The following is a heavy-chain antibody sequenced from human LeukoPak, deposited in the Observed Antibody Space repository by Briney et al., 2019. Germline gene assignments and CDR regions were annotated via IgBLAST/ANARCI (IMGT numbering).Heavy chain of an antibody. CDR2: VSGSCGST. V-gene: IGHV3-23*01. D-gene: IGHD5-18*01. Sequence: GGSLRLSCAASAFTFRPYVMIWVRQAPGKGLEWVSSVSGSCGSTYYADSVKGRFTISRDNSNNTLYLQMNSLRAEDTAVYYCAKGAASRGYTYVANWGQGTLVTVSS. J-gene: IGHJ4*02. CDR1: AFTFRPYV. CDR3: AKGAASRGYTYVAN.